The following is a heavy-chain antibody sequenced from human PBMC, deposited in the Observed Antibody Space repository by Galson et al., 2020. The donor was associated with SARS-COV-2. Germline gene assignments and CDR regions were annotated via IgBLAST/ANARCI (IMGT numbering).Heavy chain of an antibody. CDR3: ARVSYYDFWSGYYQPPYYFDY. CDR2: IKQDGSEK. D-gene: IGHD3-3*01. J-gene: IGHJ4*02. Sequence: GGSLRISCAASGFTFSSYWMSWVRQAPGKGLEWVANIKQDGSEKYYVDSVKGRFTISRDNAKNSLYLQMNSLRAEDTAVYCCARVSYYDFWSGYYQPPYYFDYWGQGTLVTVSS. V-gene: IGHV3-7*01. CDR1: GFTFSSYW.